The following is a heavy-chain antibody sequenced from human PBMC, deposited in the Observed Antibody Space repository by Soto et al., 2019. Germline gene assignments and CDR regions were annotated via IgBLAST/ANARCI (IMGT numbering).Heavy chain of an antibody. CDR2: IRNKSKGETT. V-gene: IGHV3-72*01. CDR1: GFSLSDHY. J-gene: IGHJ4*02. D-gene: IGHD3-22*01. CDR3: ADVKWSPYYLP. Sequence: EVQLVASGGDLVQPGGSLRLSCVASGFSLSDHYMDWVRQAPGKGLEWVGRIRNKSKGETTDYAASVRGRFTISRDDSKNSLYLQMDSLTTEDAAVYYCADVKWSPYYLPWGQGTLVTVSS.